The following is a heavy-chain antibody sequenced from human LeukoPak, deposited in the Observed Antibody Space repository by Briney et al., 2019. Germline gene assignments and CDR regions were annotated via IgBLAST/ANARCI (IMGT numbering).Heavy chain of an antibody. CDR3: AKAPVVEGYYYGSGSSFYFDY. CDR2: ISSSGSTI. D-gene: IGHD3-10*01. J-gene: IGHJ4*02. CDR1: GFTFSSYE. V-gene: IGHV3-48*03. Sequence: GGSLRLSCAASGFTFSSYEMNWVRQAPGKGLEWVSYISSSGSTIYYADSVKGRLTISRDNSKNTLYLQMNSLRAEDTAVYYCAKAPVVEGYYYGSGSSFYFDYWGQGTLVTVSS.